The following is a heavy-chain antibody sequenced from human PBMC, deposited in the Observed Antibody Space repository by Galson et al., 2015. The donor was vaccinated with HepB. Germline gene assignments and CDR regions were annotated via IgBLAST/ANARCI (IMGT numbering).Heavy chain of an antibody. Sequence: QSGAEVKKPGESLRISCKGSGYSFTTYWIHWVRQMPGKGLEWMGRIDPSDFYTDYSPSFQGHVTISADTSVNTAFLYWSSLKATDTAIYYCARQSKIVVPASDQHGMDVWGQGTTVTVSS. J-gene: IGHJ6*02. V-gene: IGHV5-10-1*01. CDR3: ARQSKIVVPASDQHGMDV. CDR2: IDPSDFYT. D-gene: IGHD3-22*01. CDR1: GYSFTTYW.